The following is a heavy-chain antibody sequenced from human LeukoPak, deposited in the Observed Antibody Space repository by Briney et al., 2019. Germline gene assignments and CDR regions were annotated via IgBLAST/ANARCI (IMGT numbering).Heavy chain of an antibody. Sequence: GGSLRLSCAASGFTFSDYYMSWIRQAPGKGLEWVSYISSSGSTIYYADSVKGRFTISRDNAKNSLYLQMNSLRAEDTAVYYCARDTRFVVVPAAIHPRASHKAKYYYYGMDVWGQGTTVTVSS. CDR3: ARDTRFVVVPAAIHPRASHKAKYYYYGMDV. CDR2: ISSSGSTI. V-gene: IGHV3-11*01. D-gene: IGHD2-2*01. J-gene: IGHJ6*02. CDR1: GFTFSDYY.